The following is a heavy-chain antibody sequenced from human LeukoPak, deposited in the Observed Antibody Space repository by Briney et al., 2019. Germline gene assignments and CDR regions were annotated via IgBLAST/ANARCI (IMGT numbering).Heavy chain of an antibody. D-gene: IGHD3-10*01. CDR2: IKQDGSEK. J-gene: IGHJ4*02. CDR1: GFTFSSYW. CDR3: ARDDSLIGHYYGSGSYKGNY. Sequence: PGGSLRLSCAASGFTFSSYWMSWVRQAPGKGLEWVANIKQDGSEKYYVDSVKGRFTISRDNAKNSLYLQMNSLRAEDTAVYYCARDDSLIGHYYGSGSYKGNYWGQGTLVTVSS. V-gene: IGHV3-7*01.